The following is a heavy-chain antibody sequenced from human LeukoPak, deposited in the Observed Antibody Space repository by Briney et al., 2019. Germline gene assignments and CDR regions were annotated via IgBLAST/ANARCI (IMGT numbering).Heavy chain of an antibody. D-gene: IGHD6-6*01. J-gene: IGHJ6*02. CDR2: IIPIFGTA. CDR3: ARDRRASIAARHHRPHGMDV. CDR1: GGTFSSYA. Sequence: SVKVSCKASGGTFSSYAISWVRQAPGQGLEWMGGIIPIFGTANYAQKFQGRVTITADESMSTAYMELSSLRSEDTAVYYCARDRRASIAARHHRPHGMDVWGQGTTVTVSS. V-gene: IGHV1-69*13.